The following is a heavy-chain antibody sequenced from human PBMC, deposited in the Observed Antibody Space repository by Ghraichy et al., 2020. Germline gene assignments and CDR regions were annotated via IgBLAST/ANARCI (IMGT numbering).Heavy chain of an antibody. Sequence: ASVKVSCKASGYTFTIYDVNWVRQAAGQGLEWLGWMNPNSGDAGYAKKFQGRVTLTRNTSITTAYMELSSLRSDDTAVYYCARKSFVGFDLWGRGTLVTVSS. CDR3: ARKSFVGFDL. V-gene: IGHV1-8*01. CDR1: GYTFTIYD. J-gene: IGHJ2*01. CDR2: MNPNSGDA. D-gene: IGHD1-26*01.